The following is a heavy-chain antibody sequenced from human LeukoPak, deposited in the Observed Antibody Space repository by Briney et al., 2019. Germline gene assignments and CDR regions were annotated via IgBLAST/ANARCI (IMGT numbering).Heavy chain of an antibody. J-gene: IGHJ6*02. D-gene: IGHD3-3*01. V-gene: IGHV4-34*01. CDR1: GGSFSVYY. Sequence: SETLSLTCAVNGGSFSVYYWSWIRQPPGKGLEWIGEINHSGSTNYNPSLKSRVTISVDTSKNQFSLKLSSVTAADTAVYYCARHGWGYDFWSGYSNYGMDVWGQGTTVTVSS. CDR2: INHSGST. CDR3: ARHGWGYDFWSGYSNYGMDV.